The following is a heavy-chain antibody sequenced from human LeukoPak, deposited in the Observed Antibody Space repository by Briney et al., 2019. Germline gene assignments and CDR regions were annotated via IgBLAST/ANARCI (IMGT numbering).Heavy chain of an antibody. CDR2: ITPIFGTA. J-gene: IGHJ4*02. Sequence: SVKVSCKTSGGAFSSYDISWLRQAPGQGLEWMGGITPIFGTANYAQKFQGRVTMTRDTSTSTVYMELSGLRSEDTAVYYCARDCSGRSCYWGQGTLVTVSS. V-gene: IGHV1-69*05. D-gene: IGHD2-15*01. CDR1: GGAFSSYD. CDR3: ARDCSGRSCY.